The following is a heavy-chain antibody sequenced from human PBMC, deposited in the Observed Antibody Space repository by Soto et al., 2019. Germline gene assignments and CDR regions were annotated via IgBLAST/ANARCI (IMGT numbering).Heavy chain of an antibody. CDR1: AFTFSSYA. V-gene: IGHV3-23*01. CDR3: AKDHDYCDPQGGFDY. J-gene: IGHJ4*02. D-gene: IGHD4-17*01. Sequence: EVQLLESGGGLVQPGGSLRLSCAASAFTFSSYAMGWVRQAPGKELEWVSAISGSGGSTYYAESVKGRFTISRNNSKNTLYLQLNSLRAEDTAVYYCAKDHDYCDPQGGFDYWGQGTLVTVAS. CDR2: ISGSGGST.